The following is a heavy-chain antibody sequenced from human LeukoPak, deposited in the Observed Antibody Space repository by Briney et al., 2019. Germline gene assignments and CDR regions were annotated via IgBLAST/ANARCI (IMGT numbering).Heavy chain of an antibody. CDR2: INHSGST. CDR1: GGSISTYY. CDR3: ARLRRFAFDI. J-gene: IGHJ3*02. V-gene: IGHV4-34*01. Sequence: PSETLSLTCTVSGGSISTYYWSWIRQPPGKGLEWIGEINHSGSTNYNPSLKSRVTISVDTSKNQFSLKLSSVTAADTAVYYCARLRRFAFDIWGQGTMVTVSS.